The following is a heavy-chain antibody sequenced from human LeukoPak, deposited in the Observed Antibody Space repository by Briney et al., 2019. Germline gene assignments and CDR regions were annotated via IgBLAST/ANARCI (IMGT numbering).Heavy chain of an antibody. Sequence: GGSLRLSCAASGFTVSSNYMSWVRQAPGKGLEWVSVIYSGGSTSYADSVKGRFTITRDNSKNTLYLQMNGLKAEDTAVYYCARDSRTYMDVWGKGTTVTVSS. CDR2: IYSGGST. CDR3: ARDSRTYMDV. D-gene: IGHD6-13*01. J-gene: IGHJ6*03. CDR1: GFTVSSNY. V-gene: IGHV3-53*01.